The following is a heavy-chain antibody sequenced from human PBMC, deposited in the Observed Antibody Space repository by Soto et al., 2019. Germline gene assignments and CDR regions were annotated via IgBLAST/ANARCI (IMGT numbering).Heavy chain of an antibody. Sequence: PSQTLSLTCAISGDSVSSNSAAWNWIRQSPSRGLEWLGRTYYRSKWYNDYAVSVKSRITINPDTSKNQFSLQLNSVTPEDTAVYYCAREVVLMVYAKNYYYYGMDVWGPGTTVTVSS. V-gene: IGHV6-1*01. CDR1: GDSVSSNSAA. CDR2: TYYRSKWYN. CDR3: AREVVLMVYAKNYYYYGMDV. D-gene: IGHD2-8*01. J-gene: IGHJ6*02.